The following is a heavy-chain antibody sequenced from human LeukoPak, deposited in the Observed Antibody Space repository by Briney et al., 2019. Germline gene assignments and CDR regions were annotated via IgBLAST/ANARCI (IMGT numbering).Heavy chain of an antibody. V-gene: IGHV1-2*02. Sequence: ASVKVSCKASGYTFTDYYIHWVRQAPGQGPEWMGWVYLKSDGTRYAPKFQGRVTMTRDTSITTAYMELNSLTSDDTAVYYCAREPIHKDDSTGYRPLGYWGQGTLVTVSS. D-gene: IGHD3-22*01. CDR3: AREPIHKDDSTGYRPLGY. J-gene: IGHJ1*01. CDR1: GYTFTDYY. CDR2: VYLKSDGT.